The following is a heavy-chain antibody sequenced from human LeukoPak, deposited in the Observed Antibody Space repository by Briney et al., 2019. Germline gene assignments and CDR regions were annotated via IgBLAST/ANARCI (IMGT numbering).Heavy chain of an antibody. CDR2: APYDGSNK. CDR1: GFTFSTYG. J-gene: IGHJ4*02. CDR3: AKDWGNWGYGYYFDH. V-gene: IGHV3-30*18. D-gene: IGHD7-27*01. Sequence: PGGSLRLSCAASGFTFSTYGMHWVRQAPGKGLEWVAVAPYDGSNKYYADSVKGRFTISRDNPKNTLYLQMNSLRAEDTAVYYCAKDWGNWGYGYYFDHWGQGTLVTVSS.